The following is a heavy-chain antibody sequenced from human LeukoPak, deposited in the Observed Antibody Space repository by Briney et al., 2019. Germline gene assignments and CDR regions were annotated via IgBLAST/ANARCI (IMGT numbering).Heavy chain of an antibody. D-gene: IGHD3-10*01. CDR3: AKDFGRNLGGPGY. J-gene: IGHJ4*02. Sequence: GGSLRLSCAASGFTFSSYAMSWVRQAPGKGLEWVSAISGSGGRTYYADSVKGRFAISRDDSKSTLYLQMNGLRGEDTAVYYCAKDFGRNLGGPGYWGRGTLVIVSS. CDR2: ISGSGGRT. V-gene: IGHV3-23*01. CDR1: GFTFSSYA.